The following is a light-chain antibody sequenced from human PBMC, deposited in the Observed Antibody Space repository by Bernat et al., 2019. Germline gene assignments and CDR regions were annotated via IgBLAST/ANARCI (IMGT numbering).Light chain of an antibody. CDR2: DVS. J-gene: IGLJ1*01. CDR3: SSKTSSSTHV. CDR1: SSDDGGYNY. V-gene: IGLV2-14*03. Sequence: QSALTQPASVSGSPGQSITISCTGTSSDDGGYNYVSWYQQHPGKAPKLMIYDVSNRPSGVSNRFSGSKSGNTASLTISGLQAEDEGDYYCSSKTSSSTHVFGTGTRVTVL.